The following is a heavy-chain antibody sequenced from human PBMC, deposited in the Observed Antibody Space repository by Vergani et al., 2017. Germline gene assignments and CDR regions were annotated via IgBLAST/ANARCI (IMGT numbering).Heavy chain of an antibody. CDR2: INPNSGGT. J-gene: IGHJ6*02. D-gene: IGHD6-13*01. CDR1: GYTFTGYY. CDR3: ARNLAAAGTFYYYGMDV. Sequence: QVQLVQSGAEVKKPGASVKVSCKASGYTFTGYYMHWVRQAPGQGLEWMGWINPNSGGTNYAQKFQGRVTMTRDTSISTAYMELSRLRSDDTAGYYCARNLAAAGTFYYYGMDVGGQGTTVTVSS. V-gene: IGHV1-2*02.